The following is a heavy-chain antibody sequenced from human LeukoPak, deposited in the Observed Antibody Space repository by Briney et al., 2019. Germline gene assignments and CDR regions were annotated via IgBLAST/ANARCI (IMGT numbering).Heavy chain of an antibody. V-gene: IGHV1-69*04. CDR1: GGTFSSYA. J-gene: IGHJ6*02. CDR3: ARGHLTYSSSSIYYYYGMDV. CDR2: IIPILGIA. Sequence: SVKVSCKASGGTFSSYAISWVRQAPGQGLEWMGRIIPILGIANYAQKFQGRVTITADKSTSTAYMELSSLRSEDTAVYYCARGHLTYSSSSIYYYYGMDVWGQGTTVTVSS. D-gene: IGHD6-13*01.